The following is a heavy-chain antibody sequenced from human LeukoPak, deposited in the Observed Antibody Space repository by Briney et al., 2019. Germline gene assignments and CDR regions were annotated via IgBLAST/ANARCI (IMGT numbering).Heavy chain of an antibody. CDR3: ARDIRAVGITLYFDY. Sequence: GSLRLSCAASGFTFSNYYMSWIRQTPGKGLEWLSYISGSGSDIHYADSVKGRFTISRDNAKNSLYLQMNSLRAEDTAMYYCARDIRAVGITLYFDYWGQGILVTVTS. D-gene: IGHD3-22*01. J-gene: IGHJ4*02. CDR2: ISGSGSDI. V-gene: IGHV3-11*01. CDR1: GFTFSNYY.